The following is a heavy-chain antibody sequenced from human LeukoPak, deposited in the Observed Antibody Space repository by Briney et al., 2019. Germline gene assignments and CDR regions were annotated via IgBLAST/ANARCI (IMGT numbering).Heavy chain of an antibody. J-gene: IGHJ4*02. CDR2: IYTSGST. V-gene: IGHV4-4*07. Sequence: PSQTLSLTCAVSGGSISSYYWSWIRQPAGKGLEWIGRIYTSGSTNYNPSLKSRVTISVDTSKNQFSLKLSSVTAADTAVYYCAGGAIVATTFDYWGQGTLVTVSS. CDR1: GGSISSYY. CDR3: AGGAIVATTFDY. D-gene: IGHD5-12*01.